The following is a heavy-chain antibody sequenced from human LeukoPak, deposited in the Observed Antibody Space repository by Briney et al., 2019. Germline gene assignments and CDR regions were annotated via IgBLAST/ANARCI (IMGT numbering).Heavy chain of an antibody. J-gene: IGHJ4*02. CDR1: DGSFSGYY. CDR3: ARDYTINYSGSYKAPPGGIDY. Sequence: SETLSLTCAVYDGSFSGYYWSWIRQPPGKGLEWIGEINHSGSTNYNPSLKSRVTISVDTSKNQFSLKLSSVTAADTAVYYCARDYTINYSGSYKAPPGGIDYWGQGTLVTVSS. D-gene: IGHD1-26*01. V-gene: IGHV4-34*01. CDR2: INHSGST.